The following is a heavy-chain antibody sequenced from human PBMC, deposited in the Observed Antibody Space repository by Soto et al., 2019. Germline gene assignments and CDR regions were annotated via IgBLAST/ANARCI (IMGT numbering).Heavy chain of an antibody. D-gene: IGHD1-26*01. Sequence: GGSLRLSCAASGFTFSSYAISWVRQAPGKGLEWVSAISGSGGSTYYADSVKGRFTISRDNSKNTLYLQMNSLRAEDTAVYYCAKDRGPVGATTSDWFDPWGQGTLVTVSS. J-gene: IGHJ5*02. CDR1: GFTFSSYA. CDR3: AKDRGPVGATTSDWFDP. V-gene: IGHV3-23*01. CDR2: ISGSGGST.